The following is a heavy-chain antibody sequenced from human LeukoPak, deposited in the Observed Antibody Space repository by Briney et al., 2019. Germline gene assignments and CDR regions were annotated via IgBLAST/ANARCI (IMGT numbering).Heavy chain of an antibody. CDR3: AAGTAADF. V-gene: IGHV3-23*01. J-gene: IGHJ4*02. Sequence: GGSLRLSCAASGFTFSSYAMSWVRQAPGKGLEWVSAISGGGGSTYYADSVKGRFTISRDNAKSALYLHLNSLRLEDTAVYYCAAGTAADFWGQGTLVTVSS. D-gene: IGHD6-13*01. CDR2: ISGGGGST. CDR1: GFTFSSYA.